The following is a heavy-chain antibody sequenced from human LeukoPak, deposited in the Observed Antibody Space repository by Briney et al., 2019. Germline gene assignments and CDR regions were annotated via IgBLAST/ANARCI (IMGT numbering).Heavy chain of an antibody. J-gene: IGHJ3*02. D-gene: IGHD1-26*01. CDR2: ITNNGGIT. V-gene: IGHV3-64*01. Sequence: TGGSLRLSCAASGFIFSSYAMHWVRQAPGKGLEYVSAITNNGGITYYANSVRGRFTISRDNSKNTLYLQMGSLRPEDMAVYYCAGVGATAETANAFDIWGQGTMVTVSS. CDR3: AGVGATAETANAFDI. CDR1: GFIFSSYA.